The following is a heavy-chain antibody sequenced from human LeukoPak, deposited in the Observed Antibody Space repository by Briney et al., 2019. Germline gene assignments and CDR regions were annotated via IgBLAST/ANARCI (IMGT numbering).Heavy chain of an antibody. CDR1: GFTFSGYA. V-gene: IGHV3-23*01. Sequence: GGSLRLSCAASGFTFSGYAMSWVRQAPGKGLEWVSAISGSGGSTYYADSVKGRFTISRDNSKNTLYLQMNSLRAEDTAVYYCAKVQRSSWYGGYFQHWGQGTLVTVSS. J-gene: IGHJ1*01. D-gene: IGHD6-13*01. CDR3: AKVQRSSWYGGYFQH. CDR2: ISGSGGST.